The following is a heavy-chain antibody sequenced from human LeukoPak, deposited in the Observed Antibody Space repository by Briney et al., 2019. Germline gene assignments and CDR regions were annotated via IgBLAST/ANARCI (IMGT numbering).Heavy chain of an antibody. CDR2: ISYSGST. J-gene: IGHJ4*02. D-gene: IGHD2-2*01. Sequence: SQTLSLTCTVSGGSISDAAYCWSWIRQHPGKGLESIGYISYSGSTYYNPSLKSRVTISVDTSKNQFSLKLRAVTAADTAVYYCAAIVVVTAAIDYWGQGIVVTVSS. CDR3: AAIVVVTAAIDY. V-gene: IGHV4-31*03. CDR1: GGSISDAAYC.